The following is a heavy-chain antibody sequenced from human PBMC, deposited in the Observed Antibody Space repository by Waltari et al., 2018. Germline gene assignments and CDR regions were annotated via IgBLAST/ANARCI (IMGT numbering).Heavy chain of an antibody. CDR1: GGSISSSYY. J-gene: IGHJ5*02. CDR2: IYYTGST. CDR3: ARRRGSSSSGWFDP. V-gene: IGHV4-39*01. D-gene: IGHD6-6*01. Sequence: QLQLQESGPGLVKPSETLSLTCTVSGGSISSSYYWGWIRQPPGKGLEWIATIYYTGSTYYNPSLESRVTISVDTSKNQLSLQLSSVTAADTAVYYCARRRGSSSSGWFDPWGQGTLVTVSS.